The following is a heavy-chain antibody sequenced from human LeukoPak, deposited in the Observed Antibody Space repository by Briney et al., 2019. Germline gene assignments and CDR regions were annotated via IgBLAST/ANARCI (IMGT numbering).Heavy chain of an antibody. CDR1: GFTFSSYA. D-gene: IGHD2-8*01. CDR3: ARDCTNGVCFGFDY. V-gene: IGHV3-21*01. J-gene: IGHJ4*02. Sequence: GGSLRLSCAASGFTFSSYAMSWVRQAPGKGLEWVSSISSSSSYIYYADSVKGRFTISRDNAKNSLYLQMNSLRAEDTAVYYCARDCTNGVCFGFDYWGQGTLVTV. CDR2: ISSSSSYI.